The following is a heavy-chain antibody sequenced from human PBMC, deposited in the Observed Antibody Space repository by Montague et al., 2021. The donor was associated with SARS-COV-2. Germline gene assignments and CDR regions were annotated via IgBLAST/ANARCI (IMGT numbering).Heavy chain of an antibody. V-gene: IGHV4-61*01. CDR3: ARDPWRITIFGVVTRYGMNV. CDR1: GGSVSGGCYY. D-gene: IGHD3-3*01. CDR2: IYYSGST. Sequence: SETLSLTCIVSGGSVSGGCYYWSWIRQHPGKGLEWIGNIYYSGSTNYNPSLKSRVTISVDTSKNQFSLKLSSVTAADTAVYYCARDPWRITIFGVVTRYGMNVWGQGTTVTVSS. J-gene: IGHJ6*02.